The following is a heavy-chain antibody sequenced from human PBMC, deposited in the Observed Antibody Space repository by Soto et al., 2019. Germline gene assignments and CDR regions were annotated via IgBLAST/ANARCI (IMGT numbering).Heavy chain of an antibody. Sequence: QVQLVQSGAEVKKPGSSVKVSCKASGGTFSSYTISWVRQAPGQGLEWMGRIIPILGIANYAQKFQGRVRITADKSTSTAYMELSSLRSEDTAVYYCARTDCSSTSCYNYYYYMDVWGKGTTVTVSS. D-gene: IGHD2-2*02. CDR2: IIPILGIA. CDR1: GGTFSSYT. CDR3: ARTDCSSTSCYNYYYYMDV. V-gene: IGHV1-69*02. J-gene: IGHJ6*03.